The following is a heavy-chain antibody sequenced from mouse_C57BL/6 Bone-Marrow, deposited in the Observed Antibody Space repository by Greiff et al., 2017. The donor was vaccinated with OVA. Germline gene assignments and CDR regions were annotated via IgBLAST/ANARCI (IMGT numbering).Heavy chain of an antibody. Sequence: VQLVESGPGLVAPSQSLSITCTVSGFSLTSYAISWVRQTQGTGLEWLGVIWTGGGTNYNSALKSRMSISKDNSKSQVFLKMNSLQTNDTARYYCARNFLWFYFDYWGQGTTLTVSS. D-gene: IGHD2-2*01. CDR2: IWTGGGT. CDR1: GFSLTSYA. CDR3: ARNFLWFYFDY. V-gene: IGHV2-9-1*01. J-gene: IGHJ2*01.